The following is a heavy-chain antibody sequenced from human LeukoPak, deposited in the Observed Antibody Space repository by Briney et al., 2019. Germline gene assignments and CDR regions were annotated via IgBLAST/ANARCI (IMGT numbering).Heavy chain of an antibody. CDR1: GYTFTGYY. D-gene: IGHD3-3*01. J-gene: IGHJ4*02. CDR3: ARGTYYDFWSGYYTFDY. CDR2: INPNSGGT. Sequence: ASVKVSCKASGYTFTGYYMHWVRLAPGQGLEWMGWINPNSGGTNYAQKFQGRVTMTRDTSISTAYMELSSLRSEDTAVYYCARGTYYDFWSGYYTFDYWGQGTLVAVSS. V-gene: IGHV1-2*02.